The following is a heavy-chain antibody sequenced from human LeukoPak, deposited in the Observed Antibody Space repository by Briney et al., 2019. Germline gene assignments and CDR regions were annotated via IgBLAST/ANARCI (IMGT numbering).Heavy chain of an antibody. D-gene: IGHD5-12*01. CDR2: IRSKAFGGTT. V-gene: IGHV3-49*03. CDR1: GFTFGDYA. CDR3: TRDRRLRGTLGYSGSQNYYYYMDV. Sequence: PGGSLRLSCTASGFTFGDYAMSWFRQAPGKGLEWVGFIRSKAFGGTTEYAASVKDRFAISRDDSKGIAYLQMNSLKTEDTAVFYCTRDRRLRGTLGYSGSQNYYYYMDVWGEGTTVTVSS. J-gene: IGHJ6*03.